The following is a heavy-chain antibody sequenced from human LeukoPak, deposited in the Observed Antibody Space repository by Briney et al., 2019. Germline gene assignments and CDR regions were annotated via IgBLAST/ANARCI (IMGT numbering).Heavy chain of an antibody. CDR3: AKMEGAAGTYYYYYGMDV. J-gene: IGHJ6*02. D-gene: IGHD6-13*01. CDR2: MNPNSGNT. V-gene: IGHV1-8*01. CDR1: GYTFTSYA. Sequence: ASVKVSCKASGYTFTSYAINWVRQATGQGLEWMGWMNPNSGNTGYAQKFQGRVTMTRNTSISTAYMELSSLRAEDTAVYYCAKMEGAAGTYYYYYGMDVWGQGTTVTVSS.